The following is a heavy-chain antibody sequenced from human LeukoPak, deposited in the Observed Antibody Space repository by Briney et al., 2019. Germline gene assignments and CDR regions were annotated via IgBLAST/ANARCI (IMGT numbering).Heavy chain of an antibody. J-gene: IGHJ3*02. CDR2: INSDGRRT. Sequence: GGSLRLSCAASGFTFSRYWMHWVRQVPGKGLVWVSRINSDGRRTSYADSVKGRFTISRDNAKNTLYLQMNSQRAEDTAVYYCARDRESAFDIWGQGTMVTVSS. D-gene: IGHD3-10*01. CDR1: GFTFSRYW. V-gene: IGHV3-74*01. CDR3: ARDRESAFDI.